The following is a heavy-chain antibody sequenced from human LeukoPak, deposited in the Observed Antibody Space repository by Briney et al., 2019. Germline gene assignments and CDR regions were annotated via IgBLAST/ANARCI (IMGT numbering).Heavy chain of an antibody. CDR3: AKDIGNLQDPPTN. V-gene: IGHV3-9*01. CDR2: ITWNSGNI. J-gene: IGHJ4*02. Sequence: PGRSLRLSCAASGFTFDDYAMHWVRQAPGKGLEWVSGITWNSGNIGYADSVKGRFTISRDNAKNSLYLQMNSLRAEDTALYYCAKDIGNLQDPPTNWGQGTLVTVSS. CDR1: GFTFDDYA.